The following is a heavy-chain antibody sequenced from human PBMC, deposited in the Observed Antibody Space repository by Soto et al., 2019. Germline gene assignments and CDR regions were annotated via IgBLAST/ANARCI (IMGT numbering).Heavy chain of an antibody. CDR1: GYTFTSYY. J-gene: IGHJ4*02. CDR2: INPSGGST. D-gene: IGHD3-10*01. V-gene: IGHV1-46*03. CDR3: ARQEDYYYGAGSSSRYFDY. Sequence: QVQLVQFGAEVKKPGASVKVSCKASGYTFTSYYMHWVRQAPGQGLEWMGIINPSGGSTSYAQKFQGRVTMTRDTSTSTVYMELSSLRSEDTAVYYCARQEDYYYGAGSSSRYFDYWGQGTLVTVSS.